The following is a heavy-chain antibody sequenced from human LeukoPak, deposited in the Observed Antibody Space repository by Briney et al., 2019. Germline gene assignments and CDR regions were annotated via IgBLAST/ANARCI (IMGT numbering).Heavy chain of an antibody. D-gene: IGHD3-16*01. Sequence: PSETLSLTCSVSGDSIRNNYWSWIRQPPGQGLEWIGYIYSSGSTTYNPSLKSRITISVDTSKNQFFPNLSSVTAADTAVYYCARRGGRTRGFWYFDLWGRGTLVTVSS. J-gene: IGHJ2*01. CDR2: IYSSGST. V-gene: IGHV4-59*01. CDR1: GDSIRNNY. CDR3: ARRGGRTRGFWYFDL.